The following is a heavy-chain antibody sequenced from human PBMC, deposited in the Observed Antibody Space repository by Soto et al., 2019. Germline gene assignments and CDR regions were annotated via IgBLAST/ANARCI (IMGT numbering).Heavy chain of an antibody. CDR2: IIPIFGTA. Sequence: QVQLVQSGAEVKKPGSSVKVSCKASGGTFSSYAISWVRQAPGQGLEWMGGIIPIFGTAIYAKKFQRRVTITANQSTSPAYMDLSSMRSEDTAVYYCAWDIVRGEEDWFDPWGRGTRVTVSS. CDR3: AWDIVRGEEDWFDP. CDR1: GGTFSSYA. D-gene: IGHD3-10*01. V-gene: IGHV1-69*01. J-gene: IGHJ5*02.